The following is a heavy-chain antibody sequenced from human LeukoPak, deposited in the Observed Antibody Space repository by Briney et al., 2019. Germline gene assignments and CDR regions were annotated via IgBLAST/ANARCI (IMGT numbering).Heavy chain of an antibody. Sequence: SETLSLTCAVYGGSFSGYYWSWIRQPPGKGLEWIGEINHSGSTNYNPSLKSRVTISVDTSKNQFSLKLSSVTAADTAVYYCARHRRDYDILTGYSPRGYFDYWGQGTLVTVSS. CDR3: ARHRRDYDILTGYSPRGYFDY. CDR2: INHSGST. V-gene: IGHV4-34*01. D-gene: IGHD3-9*01. J-gene: IGHJ4*02. CDR1: GGSFSGYY.